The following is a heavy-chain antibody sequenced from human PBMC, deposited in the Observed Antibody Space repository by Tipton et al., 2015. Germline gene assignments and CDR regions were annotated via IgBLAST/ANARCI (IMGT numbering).Heavy chain of an antibody. CDR1: GFTFSNYV. CDR3: AKDRNEVWSGFYPRYLDS. CDR2: ISGTGDLT. D-gene: IGHD3-3*01. Sequence: GSLRLSCATSGFTFSNYVMNWVRRAPGKGLEWVSGISGTGDLTFYVDSVKGRFTTSRDNFKNTLYLQMDILRDEDTAIYYCAKDRNEVWSGFYPRYLDSWGQGPLVTVSS. J-gene: IGHJ4*02. V-gene: IGHV3-23*01.